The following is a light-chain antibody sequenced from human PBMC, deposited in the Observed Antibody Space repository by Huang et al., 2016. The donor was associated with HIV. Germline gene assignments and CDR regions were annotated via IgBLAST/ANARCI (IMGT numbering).Light chain of an antibody. CDR1: QSVSNY. CDR3: QQRSNWLT. V-gene: IGKV3-11*01. CDR2: DAS. Sequence: EIVLTQSPATLSLSPGERATLSCRASQSVSNYVAWYQQKPGQAPRLLIYDASNRATGIPARFSGSGSGTDFTLTISSLESEDFAVDYCQQRSNWLTFGGGTKVEIK. J-gene: IGKJ4*01.